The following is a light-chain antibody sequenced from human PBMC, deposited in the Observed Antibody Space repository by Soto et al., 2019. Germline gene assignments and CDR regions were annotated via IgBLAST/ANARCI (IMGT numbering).Light chain of an antibody. CDR3: SSYTRSSTLV. V-gene: IGLV2-14*01. J-gene: IGLJ2*01. CDR2: EVS. Sequence: QSVLTQPASVSGSPGQSITISCTGTSSDVGGYNYVSWYQQHPGKAPKLMIYEVSNRPSGVSNRFSGSKSGNTASLTISGLQAEDESDYYCSSYTRSSTLVFGGGTQLTVL. CDR1: SSDVGGYNY.